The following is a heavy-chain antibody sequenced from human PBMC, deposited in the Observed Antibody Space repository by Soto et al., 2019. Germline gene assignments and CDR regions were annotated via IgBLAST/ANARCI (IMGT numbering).Heavy chain of an antibody. Sequence: EVQVSEFGGGLVQPGGSLRLSCAASGFSFSAYAMSWARQAPGKGLEWVSSINLDGSTYYVDSVKGRFITSRDNSMNTLYLQLNSLRAEDTAIYYCAKNYYFDSWGQGTLVTVSS. CDR2: INLDGST. D-gene: IGHD3-10*01. CDR1: GFSFSAYA. V-gene: IGHV3-23*05. CDR3: AKNYYFDS. J-gene: IGHJ4*02.